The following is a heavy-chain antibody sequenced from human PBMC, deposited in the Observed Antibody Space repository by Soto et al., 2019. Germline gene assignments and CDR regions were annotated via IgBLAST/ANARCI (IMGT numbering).Heavy chain of an antibody. CDR2: ISAYNGNT. Sequence: QVQLVQSGAEVKKPGASVKVSCKASGYTFTSYGISWVRQAPGQGLEWMGWISAYNGNTNYAQKLQGRXTXTXXTSTSKAYMELRSLRSDDTAVYSCVVAAQPYYFDYWGQGTLVTVSS. D-gene: IGHD2-15*01. CDR3: VVAAQPYYFDY. CDR1: GYTFTSYG. V-gene: IGHV1-18*01. J-gene: IGHJ4*02.